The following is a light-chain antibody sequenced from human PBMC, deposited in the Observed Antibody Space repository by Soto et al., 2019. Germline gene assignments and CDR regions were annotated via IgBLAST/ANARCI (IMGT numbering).Light chain of an antibody. J-gene: IGLJ1*01. CDR1: SSDVGGYNY. CDR2: DVS. V-gene: IGLV2-11*01. Sequence: QSALTQPRSVSVSPGQSVTISCTGTSSDVGGYNYVSWSQQHPGKAPKLMIYDVSKRPSGVPDRFSGSKSGNTASLTISGLQAEDEADYYCCSYAGSYTLYVFGTGTKV. CDR3: CSYAGSYTLYV.